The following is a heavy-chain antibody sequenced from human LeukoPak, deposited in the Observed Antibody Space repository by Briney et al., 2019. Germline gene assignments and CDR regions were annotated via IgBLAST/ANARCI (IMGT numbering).Heavy chain of an antibody. CDR3: ARVVVMIDY. CDR2: INHSGST. J-gene: IGHJ4*02. V-gene: IGHV4-34*01. D-gene: IGHD3-3*01. Sequence: SENLSLTCAVYGGSFSGYYWSWIRQPPGKGLEWIGEINHSGSTNYNPSLKSRVTISVDTSKNQFSLKLSSVTAADTAVYYCARVVVMIDYWGQGTLVTVSS. CDR1: GGSFSGYY.